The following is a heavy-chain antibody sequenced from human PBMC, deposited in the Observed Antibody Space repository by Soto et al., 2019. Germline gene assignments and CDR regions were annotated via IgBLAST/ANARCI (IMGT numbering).Heavy chain of an antibody. Sequence: SETLSLTCSVSGDSVSSGAYYWSWIRQPPGKGLEWIGYVYYSGSTSYNPSLETGVTISVDTSKNQFSLKLTSVTPADTAIYYCARVRRSTSRLDPWGQGTLVTVSS. CDR1: GDSVSSGAYY. D-gene: IGHD1-26*01. CDR3: ARVRRSTSRLDP. V-gene: IGHV4-61*08. J-gene: IGHJ5*02. CDR2: VYYSGST.